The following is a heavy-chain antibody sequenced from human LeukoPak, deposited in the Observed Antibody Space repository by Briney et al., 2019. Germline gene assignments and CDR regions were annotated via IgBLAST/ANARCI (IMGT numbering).Heavy chain of an antibody. CDR2: ISGSGGST. CDR1: GFTFSSYG. CDR3: AKGAYYGSGRESYYYYIDV. D-gene: IGHD3-10*01. V-gene: IGHV3-23*01. Sequence: GGSLRLSCAASGFTFSSYGMSWVRQAPGKGLEWVSAISGSGGSTYYADSVKGRFTISRDNSKNTLYLQMNSLRPEDTAVYYCAKGAYYGSGRESYYYYIDVWGRGTTVTISS. J-gene: IGHJ6*03.